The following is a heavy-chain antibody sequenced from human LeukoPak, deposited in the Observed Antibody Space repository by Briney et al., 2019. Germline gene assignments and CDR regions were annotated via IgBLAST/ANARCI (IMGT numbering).Heavy chain of an antibody. CDR3: AREGYYDSSGYYR. Sequence: GGSLRLSCAASGFTFSSYWMSWVRQAPGQGLEWGANIKQDGSEKYYVDSVKGRFTISRDNAKNSLYLQMNSLRAEDTAVYYCAREGYYDSSGYYRWGQGTLVTVSS. CDR1: GFTFSSYW. V-gene: IGHV3-7*01. CDR2: IKQDGSEK. J-gene: IGHJ4*02. D-gene: IGHD3-22*01.